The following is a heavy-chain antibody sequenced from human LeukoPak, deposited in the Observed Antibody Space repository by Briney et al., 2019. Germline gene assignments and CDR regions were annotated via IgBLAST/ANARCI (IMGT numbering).Heavy chain of an antibody. CDR3: ARRPLGYCSSTSCPTLYYFDY. V-gene: IGHV4-34*01. D-gene: IGHD2-2*01. J-gene: IGHJ4*02. CDR1: GGSFSGYY. Sequence: PSETLSLTCAVYGGSFSGYYWSWIRQPPGKGLEWIGEINHSGSTNYNPSLKSRVTISVDTSKNQFSLKLSSVTAADTAVYYCARRPLGYCSSTSCPTLYYFDYWGQGTLVTVSS. CDR2: INHSGST.